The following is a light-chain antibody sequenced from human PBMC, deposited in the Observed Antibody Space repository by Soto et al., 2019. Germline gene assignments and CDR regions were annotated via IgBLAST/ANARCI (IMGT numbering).Light chain of an antibody. J-gene: IGKJ1*01. CDR3: PQYGSSGT. V-gene: IGKV3-20*01. CDR2: GAS. Sequence: EIVLTQSPGTLSLSPGERAILSCRASQSVSNNYLAWYQQKPGQAPRLLIYGASNRATGIPDRFSGSGSGTDFTLTISRLEPEDFAVYYCPQYGSSGTFGQGTKVDNK. CDR1: QSVSNNY.